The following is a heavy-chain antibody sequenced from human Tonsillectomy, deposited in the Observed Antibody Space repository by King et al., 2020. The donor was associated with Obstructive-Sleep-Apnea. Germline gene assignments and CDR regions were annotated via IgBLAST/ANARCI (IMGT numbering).Heavy chain of an antibody. CDR1: GGSISSGGYY. J-gene: IGHJ4*02. V-gene: IGHV4-31*03. D-gene: IGHD2-21*02. CDR2: IYYSGST. CDR3: AAEAYCGGDCSYYFDY. Sequence: LQLQESGPGLVKPSQTLSLTCTVSGGSISSGGYYWSWIRQHPGKGLEWIGYIYYSGSTYYNPSLKSRVTISVDTSKNQFSLKLSSVTAADTAVYYCAAEAYCGGDCSYYFDYWGQGTLVTVSS.